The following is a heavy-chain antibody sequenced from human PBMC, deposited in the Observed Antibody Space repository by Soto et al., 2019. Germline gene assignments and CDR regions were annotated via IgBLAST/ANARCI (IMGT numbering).Heavy chain of an antibody. CDR3: EMVDVYVPPSPQDA. J-gene: IGHJ6*01. V-gene: IGHV1-18*01. CDR1: GYTFTRYG. CDR2: INTYNGNT. D-gene: IGHD3-16*01. Sequence: QVQLVQSGAEVKNPGASVKVSCKASGYTFTRYGIAWARQAPGQGLEWMGWINTYNGNTNYAQNVQGRVTLTTDTATSTADKELRRLQSNDSGIYYWEMVDVYVPPSPQDAWGQGATVSVSS.